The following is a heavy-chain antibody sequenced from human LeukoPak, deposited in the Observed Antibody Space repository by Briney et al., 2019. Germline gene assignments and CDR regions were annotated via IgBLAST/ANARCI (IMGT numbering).Heavy chain of an antibody. CDR1: GYTFATYY. D-gene: IGHD3-10*01. J-gene: IGHJ6*03. CDR3: ARGPRITMVRGGQWYYYMDV. CDR2: INPSGGST. Sequence: ASVKVSCKASGYTFATYYIHWVRQAPGQGLEWMGLINPSGGSTNYAQKFQGRVTMTRNTSTSTVYMELSSLRSEDTAVYYCARGPRITMVRGGQWYYYMDVWGKGTTVTISS. V-gene: IGHV1-46*01.